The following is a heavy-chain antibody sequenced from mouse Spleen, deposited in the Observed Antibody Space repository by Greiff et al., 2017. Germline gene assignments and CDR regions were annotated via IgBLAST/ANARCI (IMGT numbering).Heavy chain of an antibody. CDR2: IDPENGDT. CDR1: GFNMKDDY. Sequence: EVKLVESGDELVRPGASVKLSCTASGFNMKDDYMHWVKQRPEQGLEWIGWIDPENGDTEYASKFQGKATITADTSSNTAYLQLSSLTSEDTAVYYCAYGNYYWGQGTTLTVSS. D-gene: IGHD2-10*02. CDR3: AYGNYY. J-gene: IGHJ2*01. V-gene: IGHV14-4*01.